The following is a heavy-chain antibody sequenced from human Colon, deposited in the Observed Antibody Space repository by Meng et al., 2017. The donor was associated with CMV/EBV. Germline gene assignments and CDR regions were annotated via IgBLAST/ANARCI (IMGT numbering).Heavy chain of an antibody. CDR2: INHSGST. CDR1: GGSFSGYY. Sequence: SETLSLTCAVYGGSFSGYYWSWIRQPPGKGLEWIGEINHSGSTNYNPSLKSRVTISVDTSKNQLSLKLSSVTAADTAVYYCARNPRSYASGWFDPWGQGTLVTVSS. CDR3: ARNPRSYASGWFDP. D-gene: IGHD3-16*01. V-gene: IGHV4-34*01. J-gene: IGHJ5*02.